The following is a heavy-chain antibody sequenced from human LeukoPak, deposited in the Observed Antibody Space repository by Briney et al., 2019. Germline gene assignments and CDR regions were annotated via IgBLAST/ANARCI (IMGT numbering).Heavy chain of an antibody. Sequence: VESLNISCQGSGYSITTYCIGWVRQKPGQGMEWLGSIYPGDSDTTYNPSFQGQVTISVDKSISTAYLQWSSLRASDTAMYYCTTMRELEFEEYYFDSWGQGTLVTVSS. J-gene: IGHJ4*02. D-gene: IGHD1-1*01. CDR1: GYSITTYC. CDR3: TTMRELEFEEYYFDS. CDR2: IYPGDSDT. V-gene: IGHV5-51*01.